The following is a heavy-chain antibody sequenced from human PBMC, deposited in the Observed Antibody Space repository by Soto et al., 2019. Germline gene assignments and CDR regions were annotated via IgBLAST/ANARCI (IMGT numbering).Heavy chain of an antibody. CDR2: ISHSGAT. CDR1: GYSIINGYY. D-gene: IGHD3-22*01. V-gene: IGHV4-38-2*01. Sequence: SETLSLTCAVSGYSIINGYYWGWIRQSPEKGLERIGHISHSGATYYNPSLKSRVTISVDTSKNQLSLRVRFVTAADTAVYYCARIIGSSGSLESWGQGTLVTVSS. CDR3: ARIIGSSGSLES. J-gene: IGHJ4*02.